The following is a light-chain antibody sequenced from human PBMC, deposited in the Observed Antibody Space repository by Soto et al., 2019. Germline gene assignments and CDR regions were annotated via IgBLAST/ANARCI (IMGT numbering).Light chain of an antibody. CDR3: AAWDDSLSGYV. Sequence: QSVLTQPPSASGTPGQRVTISCSGSTSNIGSNYVYWYQQLPGTAPKLLIYGNNQRPSGVPDRFSGYKSGTSASLAISGLRSEDEADYYCAAWDDSLSGYVFGTGTKLTVL. J-gene: IGLJ1*01. V-gene: IGLV1-47*01. CDR1: TSNIGSNY. CDR2: GNN.